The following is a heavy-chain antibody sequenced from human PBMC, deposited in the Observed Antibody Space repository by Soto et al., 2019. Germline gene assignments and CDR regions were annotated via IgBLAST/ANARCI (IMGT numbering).Heavy chain of an antibody. D-gene: IGHD2-15*01. J-gene: IGHJ4*02. V-gene: IGHV4-34*01. CDR3: ARGRRFGPGYCSGGSCLYFDY. CDR2: INHSGST. Sequence: SETLSLTCAVYGGSFSGYYWSWIRQPPGKGLEWIGEINHSGSTNYNPSLKSRVTISVDTSKNQFSLKLSSVTAADTAVYYCARGRRFGPGYCSGGSCLYFDYWGQGTLVTVSS. CDR1: GGSFSGYY.